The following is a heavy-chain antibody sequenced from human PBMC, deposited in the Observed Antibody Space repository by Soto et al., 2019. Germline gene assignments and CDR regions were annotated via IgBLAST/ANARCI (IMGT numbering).Heavy chain of an antibody. V-gene: IGHV1-2*02. Sequence: ASVKVSCKASGYTFTGYYMHWVRQAPGQGLEWMGWINPNSGGTNYAQKFQGRVTMTRDTSISTAYMELSRLRSDDTAVYYCARDLDIVVVPAAIPGGVDYWGQGTLVTVSS. D-gene: IGHD2-2*02. J-gene: IGHJ4*02. CDR2: INPNSGGT. CDR3: ARDLDIVVVPAAIPGGVDY. CDR1: GYTFTGYY.